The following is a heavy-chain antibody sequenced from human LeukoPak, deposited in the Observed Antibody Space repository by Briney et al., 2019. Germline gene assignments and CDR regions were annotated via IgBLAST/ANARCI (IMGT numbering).Heavy chain of an antibody. V-gene: IGHV1-24*01. D-gene: IGHD3-22*01. J-gene: IGHJ5*02. CDR1: GYTLTELS. CDR2: FDPEDGET. CDR3: ATGNYYDSSGYYWFDP. Sequence: GASVKVSCKVSGYTLTELSMHWVRQAPGKGLEWMGGFDPEDGETIYAQKFQGRVTMTEDTSTDTAYMELSSLRSEDTAVYYCATGNYYDSSGYYWFDPWGQGTLVTVSS.